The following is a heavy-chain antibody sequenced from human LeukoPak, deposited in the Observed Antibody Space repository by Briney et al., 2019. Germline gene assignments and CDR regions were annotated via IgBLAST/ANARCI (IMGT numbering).Heavy chain of an antibody. J-gene: IGHJ4*02. CDR3: AKVETQYCSSTSCLLDY. Sequence: PGGSLRLSCAASGFTFSSYAMSWVRQAPGKGLEWVSAISGSGGSTYYADSVKGRFTISRDNSKNTLYLQMNSLRAEDTAVYYCAKVETQYCSSTSCLLDYWGQGTLVTVSS. D-gene: IGHD2-2*01. V-gene: IGHV3-23*01. CDR1: GFTFSSYA. CDR2: ISGSGGST.